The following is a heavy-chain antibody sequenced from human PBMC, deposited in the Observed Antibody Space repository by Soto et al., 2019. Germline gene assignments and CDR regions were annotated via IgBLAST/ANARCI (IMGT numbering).Heavy chain of an antibody. V-gene: IGHV5-51*01. D-gene: IGHD3-3*01. CDR1: GYSFTSYW. Sequence: GESLKISCKGSGYSFTSYWIGWVRQMPGKGLEWMGIIYPGDSDTRYSPSFQGQVPTSADQSISTAYLQWSSMKASDTAMYYCARHHVRFPPRFDPWGQGTLVTVSS. CDR2: IYPGDSDT. J-gene: IGHJ5*02. CDR3: ARHHVRFPPRFDP.